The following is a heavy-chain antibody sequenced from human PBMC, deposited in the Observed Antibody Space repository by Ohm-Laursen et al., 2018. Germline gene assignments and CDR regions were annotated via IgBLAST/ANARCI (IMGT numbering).Heavy chain of an antibody. CDR3: ARPSYGTNLGDAFDI. V-gene: IGHV1-69*06. Sequence: VASVKVSCKASGGTFSSYAISWVRQAPGQGLEWMGGIIPIFGTANYAQKFQGRVTITADKSTSTAYMELSSLRSEDTAVYYCARPSYGTNLGDAFDIWGQGTMVTVSP. CDR2: IIPIFGTA. D-gene: IGHD5-18*01. J-gene: IGHJ3*02. CDR1: GGTFSSYA.